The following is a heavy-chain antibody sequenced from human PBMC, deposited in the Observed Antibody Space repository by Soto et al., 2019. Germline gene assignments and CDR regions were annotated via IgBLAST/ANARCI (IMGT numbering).Heavy chain of an antibody. CDR3: TRRMGGYDFDY. Sequence: HHRGSMRLSCAASGFTFSGSAMHWVRQASGKGLEWVGRIRSKANSYATAYAASVKGRFTISRDDSKNTAYLQMNSLKTEDTAVYYCTRRMGGYDFDYWGQGTLVTVSS. CDR2: IRSKANSYAT. D-gene: IGHD5-12*01. V-gene: IGHV3-73*01. CDR1: GFTFSGSA. J-gene: IGHJ4*02.